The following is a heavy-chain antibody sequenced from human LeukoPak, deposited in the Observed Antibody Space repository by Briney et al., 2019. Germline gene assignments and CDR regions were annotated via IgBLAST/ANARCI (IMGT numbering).Heavy chain of an antibody. V-gene: IGHV3-7*01. CDR2: IKQDGSEK. Sequence: GGSLRLSCAASGFTFSNYWMSWVRQAPGKGLEWVANIKQDGSEKYYVNSVKGRFTISRDNAKNLLYLQMNSLRAEDTAIYYCAREDDWNYEDYWGQGTLVTVSS. CDR1: GFTFSNYW. CDR3: AREDDWNYEDY. J-gene: IGHJ4*02. D-gene: IGHD1-7*01.